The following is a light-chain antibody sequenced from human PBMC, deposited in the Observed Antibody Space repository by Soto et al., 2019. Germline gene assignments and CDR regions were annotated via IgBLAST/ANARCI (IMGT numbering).Light chain of an antibody. Sequence: DIQMTQSPSSLSASVGDRVTITCQASQDISNYLNWYQQKPGKAPKLLIYDASNLETGVTSRFSGSGSETDFTFTISTLQPEDIATYSCQQYDNLPTFGQGTRLEIK. J-gene: IGKJ5*01. CDR3: QQYDNLPT. CDR2: DAS. V-gene: IGKV1-33*01. CDR1: QDISNY.